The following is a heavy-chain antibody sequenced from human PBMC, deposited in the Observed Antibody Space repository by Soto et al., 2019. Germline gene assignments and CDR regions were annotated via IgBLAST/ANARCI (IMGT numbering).Heavy chain of an antibody. CDR2: IDPSDSYT. D-gene: IGHD3-22*01. J-gene: IGHJ3*02. V-gene: IGHV5-10-1*01. Sequence: PGESLKISCKGSGCSFTSYWISWVRQMPGKGLEWMGRIDPSDSYTNYSPSFQGHVTISADKSISTAYLQWSSLKASDTAMYYCASRTNRDYYDSSGYYYGGAFDIWGQGTMVTVSS. CDR3: ASRTNRDYYDSSGYYYGGAFDI. CDR1: GCSFTSYW.